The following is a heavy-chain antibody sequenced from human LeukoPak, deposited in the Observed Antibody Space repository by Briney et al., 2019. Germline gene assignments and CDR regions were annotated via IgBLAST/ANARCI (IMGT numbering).Heavy chain of an antibody. CDR2: INPSGGST. CDR1: GYTFTSYD. J-gene: IGHJ4*02. D-gene: IGHD7-27*01. CDR3: ARPLGHTGVKGGLNY. Sequence: GASVKVSCKASGYTFTSYDISWVRQAPGQGLEWMGIINPSGGSTSYAQKFQGRVTMTRDMSTSTVYMELSSLRSEDTAVYYCARPLGHTGVKGGLNYWGQGTLVTVSS. V-gene: IGHV1-46*01.